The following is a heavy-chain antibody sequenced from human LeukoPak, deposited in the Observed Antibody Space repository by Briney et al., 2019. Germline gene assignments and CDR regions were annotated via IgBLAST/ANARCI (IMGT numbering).Heavy chain of an antibody. CDR1: GFSFSDYY. CDR3: AGGAQADGY. J-gene: IGHJ4*02. D-gene: IGHD5-24*01. Sequence: PGGSLRLSCAASGFSFSDYYMSWIRQAPGKGLEWVSYISTSSSNTNYADSVKGRFTISRDNAKNSLYLQMNSLRAEDTAVYYRAGGAQADGYWGQGTLVTVSS. CDR2: ISTSSSNT. V-gene: IGHV3-11*05.